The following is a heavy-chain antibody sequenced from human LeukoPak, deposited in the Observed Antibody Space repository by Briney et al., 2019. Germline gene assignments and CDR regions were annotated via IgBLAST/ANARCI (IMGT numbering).Heavy chain of an antibody. CDR2: ISGSGGST. J-gene: IGHJ4*02. CDR1: GFTFSSYA. Sequence: GGSLRLSCAASGFTFSSYAMSWVRQAPGKGLEWVSAISGSGGSTYYAESVKGGFTISRDNSKNPLYLQMNSLRAEDTAVYYCAKVQLYDSSGYYFSFFDYWGQGTLVTVSS. CDR3: AKVQLYDSSGYYFSFFDY. D-gene: IGHD3-22*01. V-gene: IGHV3-23*01.